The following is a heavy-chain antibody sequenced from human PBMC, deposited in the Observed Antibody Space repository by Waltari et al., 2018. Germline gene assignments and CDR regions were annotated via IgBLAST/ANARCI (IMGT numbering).Heavy chain of an antibody. D-gene: IGHD4-17*01. CDR3: VGNVASSGDYGYSDH. Sequence: EVYLVESGGALVQPGTSLSLSCAASGFNFESYTMHWVRQAPGMGLEWVAGISWNRASIGYADSVRGRFTISRDNAKKSVSLHMDSLTPEDTAFYFCVGNVASSGDYGYSDHWGQGTLVTVSS. CDR1: GFNFESYT. CDR2: ISWNRASI. V-gene: IGHV3-9*01. J-gene: IGHJ4*02.